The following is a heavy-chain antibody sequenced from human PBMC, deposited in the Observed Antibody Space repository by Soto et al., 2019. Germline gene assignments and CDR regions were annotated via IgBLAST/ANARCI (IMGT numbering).Heavy chain of an antibody. D-gene: IGHD3-22*01. CDR1: GFIFSSYG. CDR3: ARDRDYFDTSGYYYYFDY. J-gene: IGHJ4*02. V-gene: IGHV3-33*01. Sequence: ESGGGVVQPGRSLRLSCAASGFIFSSYGMHWVRQAPGKGLEWVAVIWYDGSKKYYADSVKGRFTISRDNSKNTMYLQMNSLRAEDKAVYYCARDRDYFDTSGYYYYFDYWGQATLVTVSS. CDR2: IWYDGSKK.